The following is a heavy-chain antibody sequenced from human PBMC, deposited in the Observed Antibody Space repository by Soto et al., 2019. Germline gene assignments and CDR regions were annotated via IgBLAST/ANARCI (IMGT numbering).Heavy chain of an antibody. CDR1: GFTFSSYG. Sequence: PGGSLRLSCAASGFTFSSYGMHWVRQAPGKGLKWVAVISYDGSNKYYADSVKGRFTISRDNSKNTLYLQMNSLRAEDTAVYYCAKGVGTMVRGVINHFDYWGQGTLVTVSS. CDR3: AKGVGTMVRGVINHFDY. CDR2: ISYDGSNK. D-gene: IGHD3-10*01. V-gene: IGHV3-30*18. J-gene: IGHJ4*02.